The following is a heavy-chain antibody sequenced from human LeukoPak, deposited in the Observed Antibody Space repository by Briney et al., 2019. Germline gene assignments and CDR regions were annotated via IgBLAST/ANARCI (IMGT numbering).Heavy chain of an antibody. Sequence: GGSLRLSCAASGFTFSSYAMSWVRQAPGKGLEWVSAISGSGGSTYYADSVKGRFTISRDNSKNTLYLQMNSLRAEDTAVYYCAKGIEKCRYCSSTSCYCGAFDIWGQGTMVTVSS. CDR3: AKGIEKCRYCSSTSCYCGAFDI. CDR2: ISGSGGST. V-gene: IGHV3-23*01. D-gene: IGHD2-2*01. J-gene: IGHJ3*02. CDR1: GFTFSSYA.